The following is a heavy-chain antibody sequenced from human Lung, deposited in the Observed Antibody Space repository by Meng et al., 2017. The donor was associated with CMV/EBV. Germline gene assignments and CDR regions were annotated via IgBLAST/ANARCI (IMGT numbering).Heavy chain of an antibody. CDR1: GFTFSTYD. Sequence: GGSLRLXCTASGFTFSTYDFHWVRQPTGKGLEWVSSIGTVGDTYSIGSVKGRFIISREDAKNSVYPQMNGLRDGDTGLYYCARARSPTHFDYWGQGALVTVSS. CDR2: IGTVGDT. CDR3: ARARSPTHFDY. V-gene: IGHV3-13*01. J-gene: IGHJ4*02.